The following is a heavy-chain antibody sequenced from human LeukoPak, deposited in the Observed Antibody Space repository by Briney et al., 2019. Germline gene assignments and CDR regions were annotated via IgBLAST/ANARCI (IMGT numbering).Heavy chain of an antibody. D-gene: IGHD3-22*01. Sequence: GGSLRLSCAASGFTFSSYAISWVRQAPGKGLEWVSAISGSGGSTYYADSVKGRFTISRDNAKNTLYLQMNSLRAEDTAVYYCAKDSNYYDSSGYFAFDIWGQGTMVTVSS. CDR3: AKDSNYYDSSGYFAFDI. J-gene: IGHJ3*02. CDR2: ISGSGGST. V-gene: IGHV3-23*01. CDR1: GFTFSSYA.